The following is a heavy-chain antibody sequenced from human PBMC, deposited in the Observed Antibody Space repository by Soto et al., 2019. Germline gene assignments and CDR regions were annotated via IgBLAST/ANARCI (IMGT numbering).Heavy chain of an antibody. J-gene: IGHJ6*02. CDR2: IIPIFGTA. CDR1: GGTFSSYA. Sequence: GASVKVSCKASGGTFSSYAISWVRQAPGQGLEWMGGIIPIFGTANYAQKFQGRVTITADESTSTAYMELSSLRSEDTAVYYCARVGITGTTEFYYYYGMDVWGQGTTVTVSS. CDR3: ARVGITGTTEFYYYYGMDV. V-gene: IGHV1-69*13. D-gene: IGHD1-7*01.